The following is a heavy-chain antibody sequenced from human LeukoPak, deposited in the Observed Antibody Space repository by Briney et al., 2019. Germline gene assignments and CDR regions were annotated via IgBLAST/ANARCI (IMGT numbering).Heavy chain of an antibody. J-gene: IGHJ5*02. V-gene: IGHV4-59*08. CDR2: IYYSGST. D-gene: IGHD3-16*01. CDR3: ARSGRMGSWFDP. CDR1: GGSISSYY. Sequence: PSETLSLTCTVSGGSISSYYWSWIRQPPGKGLEWIGYIYYSGSTNYNPSLKSRVTISVDTSKNQFSLKLSSVTAADTAVYYCARSGRMGSWFDPWGQGTLITVSS.